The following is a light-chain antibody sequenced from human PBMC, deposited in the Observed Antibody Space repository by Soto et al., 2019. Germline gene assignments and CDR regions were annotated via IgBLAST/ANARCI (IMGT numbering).Light chain of an antibody. CDR3: ASLTTTSFV. V-gene: IGLV2-14*01. J-gene: IGLJ1*01. CDR1: SSDVGAYNF. CDR2: EVS. Sequence: QSVLTQPASVSGSPGQSTTISCTGTSSDVGAYNFVSWYQHHPDEAPKLMISEVSNRPSGVSDRFSGSKSGNTASLTISGLQAEDEADYYCASLTTTSFVFGTGTKVTVL.